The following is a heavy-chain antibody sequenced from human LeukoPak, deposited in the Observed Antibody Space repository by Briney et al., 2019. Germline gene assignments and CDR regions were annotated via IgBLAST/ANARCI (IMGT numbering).Heavy chain of an antibody. J-gene: IGHJ4*02. CDR2: TSYDGINK. CDR3: ARAHTSGWYYFDY. CDR1: GFTLSSYG. D-gene: IGHD6-19*01. V-gene: IGHV3-30*03. Sequence: GRSLRLSCAASGFTLSSYGMHWVRQAPGKGLEWVAVTSYDGINKYYADSVKGRFTISRDNSKNTLYLQMNSLRGEDTAVYYCARAHTSGWYYFDYWGQGTLVTVSS.